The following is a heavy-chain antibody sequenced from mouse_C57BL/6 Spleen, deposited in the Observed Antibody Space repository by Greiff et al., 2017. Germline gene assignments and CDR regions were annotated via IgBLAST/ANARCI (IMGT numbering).Heavy chain of an antibody. D-gene: IGHD1-1*01. CDR2: ISSGSSTI. CDR3: ARGPGSSPAWFAY. CDR1: GFTFSDYG. V-gene: IGHV5-17*01. J-gene: IGHJ3*01. Sequence: EVKLVESGGGLVKPGGSLKLSCAASGFTFSDYGMHWVRQAPEKGLEWVAYISSGSSTIYYADTVKGRFTISRDNAKNTLFLQMTSLRSEDTAMYYCARGPGSSPAWFAYWGQGTLVTVSA.